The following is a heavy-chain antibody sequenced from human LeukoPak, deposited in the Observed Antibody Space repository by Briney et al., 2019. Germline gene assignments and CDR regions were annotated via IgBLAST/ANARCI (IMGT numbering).Heavy chain of an antibody. V-gene: IGHV3-20*04. D-gene: IGHD6-19*01. CDR2: INWNGVIT. CDR1: GFTCDDYG. CDR3: ARGEIAEAGAHWLY. Sequence: GGSLRLSCAASGFTCDDYGMSWVRQAPGKGLEWVSGINWNGVITSYADSVNGRFTISRDNAKKSLYLQMHSLRAEDTALYYCARGEIAEAGAHWLYWGQGTLVTVSS. J-gene: IGHJ4*02.